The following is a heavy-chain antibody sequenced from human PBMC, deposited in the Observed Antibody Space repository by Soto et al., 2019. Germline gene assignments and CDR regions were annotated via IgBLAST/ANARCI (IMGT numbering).Heavy chain of an antibody. J-gene: IGHJ4*02. V-gene: IGHV3-21*01. Sequence: EVQLVESGGGLVKPGGSLRLSCAASGFTFSSYSMNWVRQAPGKGLEWVSSISSSSSYIYYADSVKGRFTISRDNAKNSLYLQMNSLRAEDTTVYYCARGNLYGDYFSFDYWGQGTLVTVSS. CDR1: GFTFSSYS. CDR2: ISSSSSYI. CDR3: ARGNLYGDYFSFDY. D-gene: IGHD4-17*01.